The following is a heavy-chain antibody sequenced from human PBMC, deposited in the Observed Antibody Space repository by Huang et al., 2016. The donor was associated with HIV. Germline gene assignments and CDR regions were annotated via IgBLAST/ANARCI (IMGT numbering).Heavy chain of an antibody. CDR3: AKGREQWPVLSALDY. D-gene: IGHD6-19*01. V-gene: IGHV3-23*01. CDR1: GFTFSSYA. J-gene: IGHJ4*02. Sequence: EVQLLESGGGLVQPGGSLRLSCAASGFTFSSYAMSWVRQAPWKGLEWVSTLSGSGGSTYYADSVKGRFTISRDNSKNTLYLQMNSLRAEDTAVYYCAKGREQWPVLSALDYWGQGTLVTVSS. CDR2: LSGSGGST.